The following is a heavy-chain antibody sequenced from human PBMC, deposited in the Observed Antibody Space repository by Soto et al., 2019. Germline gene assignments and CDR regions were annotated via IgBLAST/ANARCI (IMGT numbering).Heavy chain of an antibody. J-gene: IGHJ4*02. Sequence: QVQLQESGPGLVKPSDTLSLTCAVSGYSISSSNWWGWIRQPPGKGLEWIGYIYYSGTTYYNPSLKRRVAMSVDTSKNQFSLKLTSVTAVDTAVYYCARREIQGPIDYWGQGTLVTVSS. D-gene: IGHD1-26*01. CDR3: ARREIQGPIDY. V-gene: IGHV4-28*01. CDR1: GYSISSSNW. CDR2: IYYSGTT.